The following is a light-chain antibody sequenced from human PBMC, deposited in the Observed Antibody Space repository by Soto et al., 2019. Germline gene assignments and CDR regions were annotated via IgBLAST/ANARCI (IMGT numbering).Light chain of an antibody. V-gene: IGLV2-8*01. J-gene: IGLJ3*02. Sequence: QSALTQPPSASGSPGQSVTISCTGTSSDVGGYYSVSWYQQHPGKAPKLMVYEVTKRPSGVPDRFSGSKSGNTASLTVSGLQAEDEADYYCSSHAGISNVVFGGGTKVTVL. CDR3: SSHAGISNVV. CDR2: EVT. CDR1: SSDVGGYYS.